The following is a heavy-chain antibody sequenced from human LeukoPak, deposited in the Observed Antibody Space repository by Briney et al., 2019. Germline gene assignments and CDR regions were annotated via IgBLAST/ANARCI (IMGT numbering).Heavy chain of an antibody. CDR2: ISAHTGNT. J-gene: IGHJ5*02. CDR3: ARAERDYDPLNWIDP. Sequence: ASVEVSCKASGYTFSNHGIGWVRQAPGQGLEWVGWISAHTGNTNYAQKVQGRVTMTTDTSTSTAYMELRSLTSDDTAVYYCARAERDYDPLNWIDPWGQGTLVIVSS. V-gene: IGHV1-18*01. D-gene: IGHD3-16*01. CDR1: GYTFSNHG.